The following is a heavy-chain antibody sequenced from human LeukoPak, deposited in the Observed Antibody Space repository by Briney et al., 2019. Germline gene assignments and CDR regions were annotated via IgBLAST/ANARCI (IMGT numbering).Heavy chain of an antibody. D-gene: IGHD6-13*01. J-gene: IGHJ3*02. V-gene: IGHV4-61*08. Sequence: SETLSLTCAVSGGSISSGGYYWSWIRQPPGKGLEWIGYIYYSGSTNYNPSLKSRVTISVDTSKNQFSLKLSSVTAADTAVYYCARGGTAAAKNAFDIWGQGTMVTVSS. CDR1: GGSISSGGYY. CDR3: ARGGTAAAKNAFDI. CDR2: IYYSGST.